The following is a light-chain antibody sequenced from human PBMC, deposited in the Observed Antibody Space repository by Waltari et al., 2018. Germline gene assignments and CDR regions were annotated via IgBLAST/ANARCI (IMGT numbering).Light chain of an antibody. CDR3: QQRSIWPLT. CDR1: QSISSN. CDR2: DAS. V-gene: IGKV3-11*01. Sequence: EIVFTQSPATLSLSPGERATLSCRASQSISSNLAWYQFRPGQAPRLLIYDASNRATGIPARFSGSGSGTDFTLTINSLEPEDFAVYYCQQRSIWPLTFGGGTKVEIK. J-gene: IGKJ4*01.